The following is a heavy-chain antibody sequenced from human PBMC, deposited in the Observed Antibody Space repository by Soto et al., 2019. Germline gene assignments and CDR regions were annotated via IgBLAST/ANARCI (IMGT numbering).Heavy chain of an antibody. Sequence: GGSLRLSCAASGFTFSSYAMSWVRQAPGKGLEWVSAISGSGGSTYYADSVKGRFTISRDNSKNTLYLQMNSLRAEDTAVYYCAKVSLEQWLGSYCYMDVWGKGTTVTVSS. CDR2: ISGSGGST. D-gene: IGHD6-19*01. CDR3: AKVSLEQWLGSYCYMDV. J-gene: IGHJ6*03. V-gene: IGHV3-23*01. CDR1: GFTFSSYA.